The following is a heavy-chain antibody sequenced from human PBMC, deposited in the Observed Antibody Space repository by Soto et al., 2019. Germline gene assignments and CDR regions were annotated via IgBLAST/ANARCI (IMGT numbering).Heavy chain of an antibody. CDR2: IGTAGDT. Sequence: PGGSLRLSCAASGFTFSSYDMHWVRQATGKGLEWVSAIGTAGDTYYPGSVKGRFTISRENAKNSLYLQMNSLRAEDTAVYYCARVKGPLYSNYLYYYYGMDVWGQGTTVTVSS. V-gene: IGHV3-13*01. CDR1: GFTFSSYD. J-gene: IGHJ6*02. CDR3: ARVKGPLYSNYLYYYYGMDV. D-gene: IGHD4-4*01.